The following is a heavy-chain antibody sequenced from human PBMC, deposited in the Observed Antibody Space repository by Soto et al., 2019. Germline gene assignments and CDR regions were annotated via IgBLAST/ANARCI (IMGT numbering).Heavy chain of an antibody. CDR3: ARGGYCSGGSCYSVVVAVAGHFDY. J-gene: IGHJ4*02. CDR1: GYTFTSYG. D-gene: IGHD2-15*01. V-gene: IGHV1-18*01. Sequence: ASVKVSCKASGYTFTSYGISWVRQAPGQGLEWMGWISAYNGNTNYAQKLQGRVTMTTDTSTSTAYMELRSLRSDDTAVYCCARGGYCSGGSCYSVVVAVAGHFDYWGQGTLVTVSS. CDR2: ISAYNGNT.